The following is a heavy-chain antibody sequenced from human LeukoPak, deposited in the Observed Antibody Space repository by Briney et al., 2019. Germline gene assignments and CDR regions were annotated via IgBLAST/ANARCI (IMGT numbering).Heavy chain of an antibody. Sequence: GGSLRLSCAASGFTFSNAWMSWVRQAPGKGLEWVGRIKSKTDGGTTDYAAPVKGRFTISRDDSKNTLYLQMNSLKTEDTAVYYCTTDHHDSSGYYYGYVDYWGQGTLVTVSS. CDR1: GFTFSNAW. V-gene: IGHV3-15*01. D-gene: IGHD3-22*01. J-gene: IGHJ4*02. CDR3: TTDHHDSSGYYYGYVDY. CDR2: IKSKTDGGTT.